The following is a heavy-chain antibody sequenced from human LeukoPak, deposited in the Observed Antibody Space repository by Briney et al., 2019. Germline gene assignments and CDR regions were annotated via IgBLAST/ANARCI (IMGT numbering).Heavy chain of an antibody. V-gene: IGHV1-18*01. Sequence: ASVKVSCKASGYTFTSYGISWVRQAPGQGLEWMGWISGYNANTKYEQQLQGRVTMTTDTSTSTAYMELRSLRSEDTAVYYCARRVMVRGAKGYSGAFDIWGQGTMVTVSS. CDR3: ARRVMVRGAKGYSGAFDI. CDR2: ISGYNANT. CDR1: GYTFTSYG. D-gene: IGHD3-10*01. J-gene: IGHJ3*02.